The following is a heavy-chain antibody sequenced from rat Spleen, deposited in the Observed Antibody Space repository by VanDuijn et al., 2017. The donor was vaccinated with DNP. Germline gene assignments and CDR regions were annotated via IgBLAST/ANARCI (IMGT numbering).Heavy chain of an antibody. D-gene: IGHD1-12*01. Sequence: QVQLKESGPGLVQPSQTLSLTCTVSGFSLTSYTVNWVRQPPGKGLEWIAAMSSGGITYYDSTLKSRLSISRDTSKSQVFLKMNSLQDEDTAICFCTRDVVGGGFAYWGQGTLVTVSS. J-gene: IGHJ3*01. CDR1: GFSLTSYT. CDR2: MSSGGIT. CDR3: TRDVVGGGFAY. V-gene: IGHV2-6*01.